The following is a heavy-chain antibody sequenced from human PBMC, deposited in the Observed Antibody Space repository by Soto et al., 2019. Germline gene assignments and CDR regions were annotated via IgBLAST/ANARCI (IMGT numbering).Heavy chain of an antibody. Sequence: LRLSCAASGFTFSSYGMHWVRQAPGEGLEWVAVISYDGSNKYYADSVKGRFTISRDNSKNTLYLQMNSLRAEDTAVYYCAKDNGYSSSPTYYFDYWGQGTLVTVSS. V-gene: IGHV3-30*18. CDR2: ISYDGSNK. D-gene: IGHD6-13*01. CDR1: GFTFSSYG. J-gene: IGHJ4*02. CDR3: AKDNGYSSSPTYYFDY.